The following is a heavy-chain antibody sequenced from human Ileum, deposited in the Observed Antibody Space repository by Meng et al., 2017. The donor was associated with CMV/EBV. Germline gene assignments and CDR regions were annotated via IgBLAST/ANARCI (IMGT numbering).Heavy chain of an antibody. CDR2: IKSDGSST. CDR3: ARSFDY. V-gene: IGHV3-74*01. Sequence: GGSGGGVGQPVGFLRLSCAASVFTLHSYWMHGGRQAPWKGLVWVSSIKSDGSSTNYADSVKGRFTISRDNAKNTLYLQMNSLRAEDTAVYYCARSFDYWGQGTLVTVSS. J-gene: IGHJ4*02. CDR1: VFTLHSYW.